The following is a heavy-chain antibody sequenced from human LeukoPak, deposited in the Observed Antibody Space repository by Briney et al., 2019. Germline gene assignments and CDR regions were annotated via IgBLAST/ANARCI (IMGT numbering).Heavy chain of an antibody. Sequence: PGESLKISCKGSGYSFTSYWIGWVRQMPGKGLEWMGIIYPGDSDTRYSPSFQGQVTISADKSISTAYLQWSSLKASDTAMYYCARQGGHFGVVASHSDYWGQGTLVTVSS. CDR2: IYPGDSDT. CDR1: GYSFTSYW. CDR3: ARQGGHFGVVASHSDY. D-gene: IGHD3-3*01. J-gene: IGHJ4*02. V-gene: IGHV5-51*01.